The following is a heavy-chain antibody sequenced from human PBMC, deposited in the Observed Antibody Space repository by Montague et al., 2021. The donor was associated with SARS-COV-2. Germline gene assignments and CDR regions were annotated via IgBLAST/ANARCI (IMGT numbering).Heavy chain of an antibody. CDR3: ARGLPVTTLYYYYGMDV. D-gene: IGHD4-11*01. J-gene: IGHJ6*02. CDR2: IYYSGST. V-gene: IGHV4-39*07. Sequence: SETLSLTCTVSGGSISSSSYYWGWIRQPPGKGLEWIGSIYYSGSTYYNPSLKGRVTISVDTSKNQFSLKLSSVTAADTAVYYCARGLPVTTLYYYYGMDVWGQGTTVTVSS. CDR1: GGSISSSSYY.